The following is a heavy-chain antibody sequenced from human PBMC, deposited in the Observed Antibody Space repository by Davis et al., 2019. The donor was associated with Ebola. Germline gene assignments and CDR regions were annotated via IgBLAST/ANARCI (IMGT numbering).Heavy chain of an antibody. V-gene: IGHV3-30*02. Sequence: GESLKISCAASGFTFNTYGMHWVRQAPGKGLEWVAFIRYDGSNKYYADSVKGRFTISRDNSKSTLYLQMNSLRAEDTAVYYCAAYCTTTSCSPDTFNIWGQGTMVTVSS. J-gene: IGHJ3*02. CDR2: IRYDGSNK. D-gene: IGHD2-2*01. CDR3: AAYCTTTSCSPDTFNI. CDR1: GFTFNTYG.